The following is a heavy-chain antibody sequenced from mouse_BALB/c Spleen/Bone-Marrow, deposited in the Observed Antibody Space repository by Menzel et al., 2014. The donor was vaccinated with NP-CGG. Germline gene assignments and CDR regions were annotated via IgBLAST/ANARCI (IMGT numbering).Heavy chain of an antibody. Sequence: VKLVESGAELVRPGSSVKISCKASGYAFSVYWMNWVKQRPGQGLEWIGQIYPGDGDTNYNGKFKGRATLTADKSSNTAYMRLSSLTSEDSAVYFCARGGISVDYWGQGTTLTVSS. V-gene: IGHV1-80*01. CDR2: IYPGDGDT. J-gene: IGHJ2*01. CDR3: ARGGISVDY. CDR1: GYAFSVYW.